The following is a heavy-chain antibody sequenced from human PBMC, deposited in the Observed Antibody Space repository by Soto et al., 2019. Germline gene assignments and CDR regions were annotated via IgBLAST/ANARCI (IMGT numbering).Heavy chain of an antibody. Sequence: PGGSLRLSCAASGFTFSSYAMHWVRQAPGKGLEWVAVISYDGSNKYYADSVKGRFTISRDNSKNTLYLQMNSLRAEDTAVYYCAREREMNFDYWGQGTLVTVSS. J-gene: IGHJ4*02. CDR3: AREREMNFDY. CDR2: ISYDGSNK. V-gene: IGHV3-30-3*01. CDR1: GFTFSSYA.